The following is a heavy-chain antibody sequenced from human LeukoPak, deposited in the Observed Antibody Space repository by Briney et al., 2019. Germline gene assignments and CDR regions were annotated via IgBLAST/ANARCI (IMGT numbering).Heavy chain of an antibody. D-gene: IGHD2-15*01. Sequence: GGSLRLSCAASGFTFSSYWMSWVRQAPGKGLEWVANIKQDGSEKYYVDSVKGRFTISRDNAKNSLYLQMNSLRAEDTAVYYCARGGYFPRYYYYGMDVWGQGTTVTVSS. J-gene: IGHJ6*02. CDR1: GFTFSSYW. CDR3: ARGGYFPRYYYYGMDV. V-gene: IGHV3-7*01. CDR2: IKQDGSEK.